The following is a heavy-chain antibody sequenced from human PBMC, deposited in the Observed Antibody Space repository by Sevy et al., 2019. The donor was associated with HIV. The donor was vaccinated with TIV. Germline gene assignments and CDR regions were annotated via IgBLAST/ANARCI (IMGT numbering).Heavy chain of an antibody. CDR3: ARGGGPRISGVGP. CDR1: GDSISGYY. J-gene: IGHJ5*02. CDR2: IYYSGST. V-gene: IGHV4-59*01. Sequence: SETLSLTCTVSGDSISGYYWSWIRQPPGKGLEWIGYIYYSGSTNYNPSLKSRVTMSLDTSKNQLSLKLSSVTAADTAVYYCARGGGPRISGVGPWGQGILVTVSS. D-gene: IGHD3-3*02.